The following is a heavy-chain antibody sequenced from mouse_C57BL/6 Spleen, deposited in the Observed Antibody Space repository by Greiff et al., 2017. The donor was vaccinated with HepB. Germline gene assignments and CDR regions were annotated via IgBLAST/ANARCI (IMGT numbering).Heavy chain of an antibody. V-gene: IGHV5-17*01. CDR1: GFTFSDYG. CDR2: ISSGSSTI. J-gene: IGHJ3*01. Sequence: EVNVVESGGGLVKPGGSLKLSCAASGFTFSDYGMHWVRQAPEKGLEWVAYISSGSSTIYYADTVKGRFTISRDNAKNTLFLQMTSLRSEDTAMYYCARRDGSSWFAYWGQGTLVTVSA. CDR3: ARRDGSSWFAY. D-gene: IGHD1-1*01.